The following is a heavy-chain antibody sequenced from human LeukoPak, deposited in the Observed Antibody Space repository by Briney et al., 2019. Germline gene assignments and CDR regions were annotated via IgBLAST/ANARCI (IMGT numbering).Heavy chain of an antibody. V-gene: IGHV3-64*02. D-gene: IGHD5-18*01. CDR3: ARGGGRNTTMVWAFDY. J-gene: IGHJ4*02. Sequence: PGGSLRLSCAASGFTFTTFWMSWVRQAPGEGREYVSGISTNGGSTYYADSVTGRFTIPRDTPKNTMFLQMGSLTAEDMAVYLCARGGGRNTTMVWAFDYWGQGTLVTVSS. CDR2: ISTNGGST. CDR1: GFTFTTFW.